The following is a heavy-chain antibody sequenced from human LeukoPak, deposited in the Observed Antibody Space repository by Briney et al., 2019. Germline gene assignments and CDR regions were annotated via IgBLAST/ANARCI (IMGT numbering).Heavy chain of an antibody. CDR1: GFTFSIYS. J-gene: IGHJ4*02. CDR3: TRAPEIDY. V-gene: IGHV3-74*01. Sequence: GGSLRLSCEASGFTFSIYSMHSVRQAPGRGLVWVSNIKSDARSANYADSVKGRFTISRDNAKNMVYLQMNSRRAEDTAVYYCTRAPEIDYWGQGTLVTVSA. CDR2: IKSDARSA.